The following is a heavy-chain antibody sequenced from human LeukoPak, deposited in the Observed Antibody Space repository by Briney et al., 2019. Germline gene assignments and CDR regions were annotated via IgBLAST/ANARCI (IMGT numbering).Heavy chain of an antibody. J-gene: IGHJ4*02. CDR2: INPNRGGT. CDR1: GYTFTGYY. CDR3: ARDLTAVADPDY. D-gene: IGHD6-19*01. Sequence: ASVKVSCKASGYTFTGYYMHWVRQAPGQGLEWMGWINPNRGGTNYAQKFQGRVTMTRDTSISTAYMELSRLRSDDTAVYYCARDLTAVADPDYWGQGTLVTVSS. V-gene: IGHV1-2*02.